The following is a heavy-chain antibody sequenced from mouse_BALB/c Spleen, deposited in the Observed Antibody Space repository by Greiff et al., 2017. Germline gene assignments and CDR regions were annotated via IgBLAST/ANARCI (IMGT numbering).Heavy chain of an antibody. CDR1: GFTFSSYT. Sequence: EVKLVESGGGLVQPGGSLKLSCAASGFTFSSYTMSWVRQTPEKRLEWVAYISNGGGSTYYPDTVKGRFTISRDNAKNTLYLQMSSLKSEDTAMYYCARHGDGSRRGFDYWGQGTTLTVSS. CDR3: ARHGDGSRRGFDY. V-gene: IGHV5-12-2*01. CDR2: ISNGGGST. D-gene: IGHD1-1*01. J-gene: IGHJ2*01.